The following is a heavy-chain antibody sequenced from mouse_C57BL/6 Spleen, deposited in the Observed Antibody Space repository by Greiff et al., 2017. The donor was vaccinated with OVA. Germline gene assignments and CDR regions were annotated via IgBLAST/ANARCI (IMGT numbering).Heavy chain of an antibody. CDR2: ISNGGGST. Sequence: VQLQESGGGLVQPGGSLKLSCAASGFTFSDYYMYWVRQTPEKRLEWVAYISNGGGSTYYPDTVKGRFTISRDNAKNTLYLQMSRLKSEDTAMYYCARRGTTVVATGYFDVWGTGTTVTVSS. D-gene: IGHD1-1*01. V-gene: IGHV5-12*01. CDR1: GFTFSDYY. CDR3: ARRGTTVVATGYFDV. J-gene: IGHJ1*03.